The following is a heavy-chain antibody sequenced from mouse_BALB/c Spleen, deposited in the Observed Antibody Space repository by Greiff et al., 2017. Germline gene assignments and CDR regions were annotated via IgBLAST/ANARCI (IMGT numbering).Heavy chain of an antibody. J-gene: IGHJ2*01. D-gene: IGHD1-1*01. CDR1: GFNIKDYY. CDR2: IDPENGNT. CDR3: ARASVYYYGSSDYYFDY. V-gene: IGHV14-1*02. Sequence: EVKLVESGAELVRPGALVKLSCKASGFNIKDYYMHWVKQRPEQGLEWIGWIDPENGNTIYDPKFQGKASITADTSSNTAYLQLSSLTSEDTAVYYCARASVYYYGSSDYYFDYWGQGTTLTVSS.